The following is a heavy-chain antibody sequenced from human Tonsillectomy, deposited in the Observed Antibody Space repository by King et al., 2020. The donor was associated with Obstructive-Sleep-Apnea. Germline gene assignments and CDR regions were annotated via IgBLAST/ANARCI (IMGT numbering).Heavy chain of an antibody. Sequence: VQLVESGAEVKKPGASVKVSCKASGYTFTTYVISWVRQAPGQGLEWMGWISAYNGNTNYAQKFQGRVTMTTDTSTRTAYMELRSLRSDDTAVYYCARGPSGGDCSGTSCRRLFAVGGQGTTVTVSS. CDR2: ISAYNGNT. CDR1: GYTFTTYV. J-gene: IGHJ6*02. CDR3: ARGPSGGDCSGTSCRRLFAV. V-gene: IGHV1-18*01. D-gene: IGHD2-2*01.